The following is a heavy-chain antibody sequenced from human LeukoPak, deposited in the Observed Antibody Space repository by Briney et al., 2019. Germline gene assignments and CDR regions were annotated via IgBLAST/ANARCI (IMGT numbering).Heavy chain of an antibody. CDR1: GGSISPYY. D-gene: IGHD3-10*01. CDR2: FFYSGST. CDR3: ARGGYYDSGNDFRFDP. Sequence: SETLSLTCTVSGGSISPYYWSWIRQPPGKGLEWIGYFFYSGSTNYNPSLKSRVIISADTSKNQISLSLSSVTAADTAVYYCARGGYYDSGNDFRFDPWGQGTLVTVSS. V-gene: IGHV4-59*08. J-gene: IGHJ5*02.